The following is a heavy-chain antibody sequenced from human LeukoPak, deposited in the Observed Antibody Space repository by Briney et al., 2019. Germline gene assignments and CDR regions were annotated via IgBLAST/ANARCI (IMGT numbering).Heavy chain of an antibody. J-gene: IGHJ4*02. CDR2: INPNSGGT. CDR1: GYTFTGYY. D-gene: IGHD5-18*01. V-gene: IGHV1-2*02. CDR3: ARVGQGGYSYGYDY. Sequence: ASVKVSCKTSGYTFTGYYMHWVRQAPGQGLEWMGWINPNSGGTNYAQKFQGRVTMTRDTSISTAYMELSRLRSDDTAVYYCARVGQGGYSYGYDYWGQGTLVTVSS.